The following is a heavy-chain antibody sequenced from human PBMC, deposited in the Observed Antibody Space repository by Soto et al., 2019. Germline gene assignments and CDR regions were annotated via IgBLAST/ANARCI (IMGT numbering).Heavy chain of an antibody. CDR3: ARHSLGLSGNLFDP. Sequence: SETLSLTCTVSGDSITSSYYWGWIRQPPGKGLEWIGTVFYSGSTYYNSSLKSRSTISVDTSKNQFSLRLASVTAADTALYYCARHSLGLSGNLFDPWGQGTLVTVSS. CDR1: GDSITSSYY. D-gene: IGHD3-16*02. J-gene: IGHJ5*02. CDR2: VFYSGST. V-gene: IGHV4-39*01.